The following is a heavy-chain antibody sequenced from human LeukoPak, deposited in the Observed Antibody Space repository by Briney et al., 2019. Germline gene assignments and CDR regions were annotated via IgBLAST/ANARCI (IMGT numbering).Heavy chain of an antibody. Sequence: PGGSLRLSCAASGFTFSSYDMHWVRQATGKGLEWVSAIGTAGDTYYPGSVKGRFTISRENAKNSLYLQMNSLRAGDTAVYYCARGLALDAFDIWGQGTMVTVSS. J-gene: IGHJ3*02. CDR1: GFTFSSYD. V-gene: IGHV3-13*01. CDR2: IGTAGDT. CDR3: ARGLALDAFDI. D-gene: IGHD3-3*02.